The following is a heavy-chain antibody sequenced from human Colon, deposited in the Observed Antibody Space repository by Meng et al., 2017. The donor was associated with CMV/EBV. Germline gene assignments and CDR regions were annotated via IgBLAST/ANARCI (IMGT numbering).Heavy chain of an antibody. Sequence: LSLTCAVSGFTFSSYAMHWVRQAPGKGLEWVAVISQDGSNTYYADSVKGRFTISRDNSKETLYLQMNSLRAEDTAIFYCASETSGEKDFDYWGQGTVVTVSS. V-gene: IGHV3-30*04. CDR1: GFTFSSYA. CDR3: ASETSGEKDFDY. J-gene: IGHJ4*02. CDR2: ISQDGSNT. D-gene: IGHD5-24*01.